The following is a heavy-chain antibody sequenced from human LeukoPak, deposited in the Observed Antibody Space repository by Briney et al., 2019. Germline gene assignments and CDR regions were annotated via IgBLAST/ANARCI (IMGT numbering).Heavy chain of an antibody. V-gene: IGHV3-53*01. CDR1: GFTVSSHS. D-gene: IGHD6-19*01. Sequence: GGSLRLSCAASGFTVSSHSMSWVRQAPGKGLEWVSVIYSAGFTYYADSVKGRFAISRDNSKNTLYLQMNSLRAEDTALYHCARADSNGWSNYWGQGTLGTLSS. J-gene: IGHJ4*02. CDR2: IYSAGFT. CDR3: ARADSNGWSNY.